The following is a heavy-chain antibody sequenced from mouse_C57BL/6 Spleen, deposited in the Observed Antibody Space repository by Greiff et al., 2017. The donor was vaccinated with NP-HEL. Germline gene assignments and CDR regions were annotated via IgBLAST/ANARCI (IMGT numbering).Heavy chain of an antibody. CDR3: TRRDGYYVGWYFDV. D-gene: IGHD2-3*01. Sequence: EVMLVESGGGLVQPGGSMKLSCAASGFTFSDAWMDWVRQSPEKGLEWVAEIRNKANNHATYYAESVKGRFTISRDDSKSSVYLQMNSLRAEDTGIYYCTRRDGYYVGWYFDVWGTGTTVTVSS. CDR2: IRNKANNHAT. CDR1: GFTFSDAW. J-gene: IGHJ1*03. V-gene: IGHV6-6*01.